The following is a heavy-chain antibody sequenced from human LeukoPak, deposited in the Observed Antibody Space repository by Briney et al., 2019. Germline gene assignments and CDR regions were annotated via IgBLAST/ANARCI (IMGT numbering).Heavy chain of an antibody. CDR1: GFTFSSYA. CDR2: ISGSGGST. V-gene: IGHV3-23*01. Sequence: PGGSLRLSCAASGFTFSSYAMSWVRQAPGKGLEWVSAISGSGGSTYYADSVKGRFTISRDNSKNTLYLQMNSLRAEDTAVYYCSTGDTGYYYGSGSYPLVYWGQGTLVTVSS. D-gene: IGHD3-10*01. J-gene: IGHJ4*02. CDR3: STGDTGYYYGSGSYPLVY.